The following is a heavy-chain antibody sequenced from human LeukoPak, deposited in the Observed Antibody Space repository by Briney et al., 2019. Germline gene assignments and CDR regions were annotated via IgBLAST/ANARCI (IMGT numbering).Heavy chain of an antibody. CDR1: GFTFSSYS. J-gene: IGHJ4*02. Sequence: GGPLRLSCAASGFTFSSYSMNWVRQAPGNGLEWVSSVSSSTSYIYYADSVKGRFTISRDNAKNSLYLQMNSLRAEDTAAYYCAKESTEIVLMVYAEEEGFDYWGQGTLVTVSS. D-gene: IGHD2-8*01. CDR2: VSSSTSYI. V-gene: IGHV3-21*01. CDR3: AKESTEIVLMVYAEEEGFDY.